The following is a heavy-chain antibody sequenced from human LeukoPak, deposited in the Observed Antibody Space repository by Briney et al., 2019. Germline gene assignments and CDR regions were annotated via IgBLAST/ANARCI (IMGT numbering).Heavy chain of an antibody. V-gene: IGHV3-7*01. CDR3: ARVGTGLHFDY. CDR2: INQDGSEK. CDR1: GFTFSSYA. D-gene: IGHD7-27*01. J-gene: IGHJ4*02. Sequence: GGSLRLSCAASGFTFSSYAMSWVRQAPGKGLEWVANINQDGSEKDYVDSVKGRFTISRDNAKNSLYLQMNSLRAEDTAVYYCARVGTGLHFDYWGQGTLVTVSS.